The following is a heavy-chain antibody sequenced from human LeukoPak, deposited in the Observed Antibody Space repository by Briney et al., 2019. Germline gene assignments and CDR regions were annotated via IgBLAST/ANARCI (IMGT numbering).Heavy chain of an antibody. CDR1: GFTFSSYA. CDR2: ISYDGSNK. V-gene: IGHV3-30*04. CDR3: AKLGTVKFFDY. D-gene: IGHD4-17*01. J-gene: IGHJ4*02. Sequence: GGSLRLSCAASGFTFSSYAMHWVRQAPGKGLKWVAVISYDGSNKYYADSVKGRFTISRDNAKNSLYLQMNSLRAEDTALYYCAKLGTVKFFDYWGQGTLVTVSS.